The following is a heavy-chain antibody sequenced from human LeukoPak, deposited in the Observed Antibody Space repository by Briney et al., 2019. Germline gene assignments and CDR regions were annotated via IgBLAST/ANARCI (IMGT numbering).Heavy chain of an antibody. CDR3: AKEPIIAVAGLS. CDR1: GFTFSSYG. Sequence: GGSLRLSCAASGFTFSSYGMHWVRQAPGKGLEWVAVISYDGSNKYYADSVKGRFTISRDNSKNTLYLQMNCLRAEDTAVYYCAKEPIIAVAGLSWGQGTLVTVSS. CDR2: ISYDGSNK. D-gene: IGHD6-19*01. J-gene: IGHJ4*02. V-gene: IGHV3-30*18.